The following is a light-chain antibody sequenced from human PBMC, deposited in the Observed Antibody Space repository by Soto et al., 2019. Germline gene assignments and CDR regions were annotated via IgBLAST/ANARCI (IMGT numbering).Light chain of an antibody. J-gene: IGLJ2*01. CDR1: SSDVGGYNY. V-gene: IGLV2-8*01. CDR3: SSYAGSNIL. Sequence: QSALTQPPSASGSPGQSVTISCTGTSSDVGGYNYVSWYQQHTGKAPKLMIYEVSKRPSGVPDRFSGSKSGNTASLTVSGLQAEDEADYYCSSYAGSNILFGGGTQLTVL. CDR2: EVS.